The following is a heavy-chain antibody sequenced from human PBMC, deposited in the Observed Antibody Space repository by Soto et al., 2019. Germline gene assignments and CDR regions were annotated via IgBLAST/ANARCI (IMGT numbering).Heavy chain of an antibody. CDR1: GFTFSGHS. CDR2: ISLNMKTI. J-gene: IGHJ6*02. Sequence: GGSLRLSCAASGFTFSGHSMNWVRQAPGKGLEWVSYISLNMKTIKYADSVKGRFTISRDNAKNSLYLQMNTLRAEDTAVYHCTRDLTGYAMDVWGQGTTVTVSS. V-gene: IGHV3-48*03. D-gene: IGHD2-2*01. CDR3: TRDLTGYAMDV.